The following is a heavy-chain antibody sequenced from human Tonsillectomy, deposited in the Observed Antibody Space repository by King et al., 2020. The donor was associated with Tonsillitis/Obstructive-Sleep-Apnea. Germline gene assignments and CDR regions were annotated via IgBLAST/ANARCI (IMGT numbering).Heavy chain of an antibody. J-gene: IGHJ3*02. CDR1: GFSFTDAW. CDR2: SRGEADGGTT. CDR3: TTSVEVAVDAFDI. V-gene: IGHV3-15*02. Sequence: VQLVESGGALVKPGGALRLSCVASGFSFTDAWMSWVRQAPGKGLEWVGRSRGEADGGTTDYAAPVKGRFTNSRDNSKTTLYLEMNNLKTEDTGVYYCTTSVEVAVDAFDIWGRGTMVAVS. D-gene: IGHD5-12*01.